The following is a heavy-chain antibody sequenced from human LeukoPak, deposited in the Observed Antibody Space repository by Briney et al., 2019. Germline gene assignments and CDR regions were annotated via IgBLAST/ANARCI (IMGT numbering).Heavy chain of an antibody. D-gene: IGHD2-2*02. Sequence: SETLSLTCTVSGVSISSYYWSWIRQPAGKGLEWIGRIHTSGSTNYNPSLKSRVTMSVDTSKNQFSLKLSSVAAADTAAYYCARDGGYCSSTSCYSVGHFDYWGQGTLVTVSS. J-gene: IGHJ4*02. CDR3: ARDGGYCSSTSCYSVGHFDY. CDR1: GVSISSYY. V-gene: IGHV4-4*07. CDR2: IHTSGST.